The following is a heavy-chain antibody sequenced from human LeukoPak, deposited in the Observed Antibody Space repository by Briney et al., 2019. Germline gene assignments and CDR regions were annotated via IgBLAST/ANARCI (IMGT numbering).Heavy chain of an antibody. CDR1: GFTFSSYA. Sequence: GRSLRLSCAASGFTFSSYAMHWVRQAPGKGLEWVAVISYDGSNKYYADSVKGRFTISRDNSKITLYLQMNSLRAEDTAVYYCARNSLEYSSLDYWGQGTLVTVSS. CDR2: ISYDGSNK. CDR3: ARNSLEYSSLDY. D-gene: IGHD6-6*01. V-gene: IGHV3-30*04. J-gene: IGHJ4*02.